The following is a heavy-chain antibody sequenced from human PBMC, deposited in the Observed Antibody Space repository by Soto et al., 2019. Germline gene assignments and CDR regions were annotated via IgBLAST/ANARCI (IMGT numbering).Heavy chain of an antibody. CDR2: ISASGTDI. J-gene: IGHJ6*02. Sequence: QVQLVESGGGLVKPGGSLRLSCAASGFIFSNYYISWIRQAPGKGLEWVSYISASGTDIYYADSVKGRFTISRDNAKNSMYLKMNSLTAEDTSVYYCARGNYGLDVWGQGTTVTVSS. CDR3: ARGNYGLDV. V-gene: IGHV3-11*01. CDR1: GFIFSNYY.